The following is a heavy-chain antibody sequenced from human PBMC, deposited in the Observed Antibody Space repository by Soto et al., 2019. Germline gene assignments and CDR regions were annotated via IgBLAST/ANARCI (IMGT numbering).Heavy chain of an antibody. J-gene: IGHJ4*02. CDR2: ISSSSSYI. D-gene: IGHD5-18*01. V-gene: IGHV3-21*01. CDR3: ASDQPGYSYGYVLGY. CDR1: GLTFSSYS. Sequence: EVQLVESGGGLVKPGGSLRLSCAASGLTFSSYSMNWVRRAPGKGLEWVSSISSSSSYIYYADSVKGRFTISRDNAKNSLYLQMNSLRAEDTAVYYCASDQPGYSYGYVLGYWGQGTLVTGSS.